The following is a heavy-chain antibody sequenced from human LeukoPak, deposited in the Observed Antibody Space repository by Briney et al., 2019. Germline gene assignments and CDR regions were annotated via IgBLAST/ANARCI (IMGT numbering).Heavy chain of an antibody. D-gene: IGHD6-19*01. Sequence: SETLSLTCTVSGGSTSSGSYYWSWIRQPAGKGLEWIGSIYYSGSTYYNPSLKSRVTISIDTSKKNFSLNLSSVTAADTAVYYCARINGWSGAQYYFDSWGQGTLVTVSS. CDR3: ARINGWSGAQYYFDS. CDR2: IYYSGST. V-gene: IGHV4-39*07. J-gene: IGHJ4*02. CDR1: GGSTSSGSYY.